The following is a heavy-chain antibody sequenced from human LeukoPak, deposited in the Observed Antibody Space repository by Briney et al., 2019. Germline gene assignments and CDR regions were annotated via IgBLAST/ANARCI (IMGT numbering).Heavy chain of an antibody. CDR2: IYPGDFDI. CDR3: ARLFRVGPIPRGYIDY. V-gene: IGHV5-51*01. J-gene: IGHJ4*02. CDR1: GYSFTTYW. D-gene: IGHD1-26*01. Sequence: GESLKISCKGSGYSFTTYWIGWVRQMPGKGLEWMGIIYPGDFDIRYSPSFQGQVTISVDKSISTAYLQWSSLKASDSAMYYCARLFRVGPIPRGYIDYWGQGTLVTVSS.